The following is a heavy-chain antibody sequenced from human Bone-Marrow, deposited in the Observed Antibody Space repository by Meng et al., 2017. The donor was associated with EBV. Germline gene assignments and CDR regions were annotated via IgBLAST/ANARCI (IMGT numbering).Heavy chain of an antibody. CDR2: IKHSGST. CDR1: GGSLSGFS. D-gene: IGHD3-9*01. Sequence: QVQSQQGGAGLLKPSDTLSLTCVVNGGSLSGFSRSWIRQAPGKGLEWIGEIKHSGSTNYNPSLKNRVTISVDPSKNQFSLRLSSVTAADTAVYYCARATGGSTGYFRWGQGTLVTVSS. V-gene: IGHV4-34*01. J-gene: IGHJ4*02. CDR3: ARATGGSTGYFR.